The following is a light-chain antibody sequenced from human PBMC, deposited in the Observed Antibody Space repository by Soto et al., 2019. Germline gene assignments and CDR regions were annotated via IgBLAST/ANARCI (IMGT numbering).Light chain of an antibody. V-gene: IGKV3-20*01. CDR2: GAS. CDR1: QSVSSSY. J-gene: IGKJ1*01. Sequence: EIVMTQSPATLSVSPGERATLSCRASQSVSSSYLVWHQQKPGQAPRLLIYGASNRATGIPDRFSGSGSGTDSTLTISRLEPEDFAVYYCQQYGSSGTFGQGTKVDIK. CDR3: QQYGSSGT.